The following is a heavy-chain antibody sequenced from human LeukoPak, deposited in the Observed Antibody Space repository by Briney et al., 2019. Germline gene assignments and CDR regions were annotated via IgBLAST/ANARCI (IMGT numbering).Heavy chain of an antibody. V-gene: IGHV4-59*01. CDR1: GGSISTYY. CDR3: ARVRYGSGTHAFDI. J-gene: IGHJ3*02. Sequence: SETLSLTCTVSGGSISTYYWSWIRQAPGKGLEWIGYIYYSGSTNYNPSLKSRVTISVDTSKNQFSLKLSSVTAADTAVYYCARVRYGSGTHAFDIWGQGTMVTVSS. D-gene: IGHD3-10*01. CDR2: IYYSGST.